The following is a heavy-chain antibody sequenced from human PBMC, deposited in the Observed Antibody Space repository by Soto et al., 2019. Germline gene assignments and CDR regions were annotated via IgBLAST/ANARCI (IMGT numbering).Heavy chain of an antibody. Sequence: ASVKVSCKVSGYTVTSYGISWVRQAPGQGLEWMGWISAYNGNTNYAQKLQGRVTMTTDTSTSTAYMELRSLRSDDTAVYYCARDGRGSGSYRPYYYGMDVRGQGTTVTVSS. CDR2: ISAYNGNT. V-gene: IGHV1-18*01. CDR1: GYTVTSYG. J-gene: IGHJ6*02. CDR3: ARDGRGSGSYRPYYYGMDV. D-gene: IGHD3-10*01.